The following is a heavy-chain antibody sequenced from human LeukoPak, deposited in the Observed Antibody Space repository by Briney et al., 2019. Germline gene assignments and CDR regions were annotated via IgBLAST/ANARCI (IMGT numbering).Heavy chain of an antibody. CDR3: AKDKFSVGVVIPLDY. Sequence: PGGSLRLSCAASGFTFSSYAMSRVRQAPGKGLEWVSAISGSGGSTYYADSVKGRFTISRDNSKNTLYLQMNSLRAEDTAVYYCAKDKFSVGVVIPLDYWGQGTLVTVSS. J-gene: IGHJ4*02. V-gene: IGHV3-23*01. CDR2: ISGSGGST. D-gene: IGHD3-3*01. CDR1: GFTFSSYA.